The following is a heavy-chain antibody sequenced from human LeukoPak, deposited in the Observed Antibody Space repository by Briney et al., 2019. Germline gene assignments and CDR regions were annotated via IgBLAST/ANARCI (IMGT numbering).Heavy chain of an antibody. Sequence: PSQTLSLTCTVSGGSISSGSYYWSWIRQPAGKGLEWIGRIYTSGSTNYNPSLKSRVTISVDTSKNQFSLKLSSVTAADTAVYYCARSPGSSWYGAASALDVWGKGTTVTISS. V-gene: IGHV4-61*02. CDR1: GGSISSGSYY. CDR2: IYTSGST. D-gene: IGHD6-13*01. J-gene: IGHJ6*04. CDR3: ARSPGSSWYGAASALDV.